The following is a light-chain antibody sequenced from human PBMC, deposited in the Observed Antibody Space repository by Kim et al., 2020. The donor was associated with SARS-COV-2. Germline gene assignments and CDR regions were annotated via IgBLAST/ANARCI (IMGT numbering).Light chain of an antibody. CDR2: GGN. Sequence: ELTQPPSTSGTPGQRVTFSCSGSRSNIGSNLVSWYLHLPGTAPKLLIYGGNQRPSGVPDRFSGSQSGTAASLVISGLRSEDEADYYCASWDDNLSGFLFGGGTKLTVL. CDR3: ASWDDNLSGFL. CDR1: RSNIGSNL. V-gene: IGLV1-47*01. J-gene: IGLJ2*01.